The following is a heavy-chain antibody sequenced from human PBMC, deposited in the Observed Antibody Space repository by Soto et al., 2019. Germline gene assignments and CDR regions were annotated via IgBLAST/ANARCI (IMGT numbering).Heavy chain of an antibody. Sequence: ASVKVSCKASGYTFTSYDINWVRQATGQGLEWMGWMNPNSGNTGYAQKFQGRVTMTRNTSISTAYMELSSLRSEDTAVYYCAGGREHSRMNWFDPWGQGTLVTVSS. V-gene: IGHV1-8*01. CDR1: GYTFTSYD. CDR2: MNPNSGNT. J-gene: IGHJ5*02. CDR3: AGGREHSRMNWFDP. D-gene: IGHD6-6*01.